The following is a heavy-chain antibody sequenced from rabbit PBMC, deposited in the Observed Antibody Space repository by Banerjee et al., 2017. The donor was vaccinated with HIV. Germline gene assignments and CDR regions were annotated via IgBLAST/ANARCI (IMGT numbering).Heavy chain of an antibody. CDR3: GRDLAGVIGWNFNF. D-gene: IGHD4-1*01. CDR2: IYTGSSGTT. V-gene: IGHV1S45*01. Sequence: QEQLEESGGDLVKPEGSLTLTCTASGFSFSTSYWICWVRQAPGKGLEWIACIYTGSSGTTAYASWAKGRFTISKTSSTTVTLQMTSLTAADTATYFCGRDLAGVIGWNFNFWGPGTLVTVS. CDR1: GFSFSTSYW. J-gene: IGHJ6*01.